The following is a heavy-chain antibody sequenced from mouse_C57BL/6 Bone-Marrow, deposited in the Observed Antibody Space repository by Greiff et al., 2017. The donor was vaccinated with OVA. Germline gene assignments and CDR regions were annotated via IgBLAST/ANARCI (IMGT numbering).Heavy chain of an antibody. CDR2: ISNGGGST. CDR1: GFTFSDFY. V-gene: IGHV5-12*01. Sequence: EVMLVESGGGLVQPGGSLKLSCAASGFTFSDFYMYWIRQTPEKRLEWVAYISNGGGSTYYPDTVKGRFNISRDNAKNTLYLQMSRLKSEDTAMYYCARVDAMDYWGQGTSVTVSS. J-gene: IGHJ4*01. CDR3: ARVDAMDY.